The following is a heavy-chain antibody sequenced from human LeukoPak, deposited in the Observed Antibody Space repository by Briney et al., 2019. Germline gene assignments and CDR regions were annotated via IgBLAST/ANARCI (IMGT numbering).Heavy chain of an antibody. CDR3: ARDLGSSWMGYNWFDP. CDR1: GFTFSSYR. Sequence: PGGSLRLSCAASGFTFSSYRMHWVRQAPGKGLVWVSRINTDGSSTSYADSVKGRFTISRDNAKNTLYLQMNSLRAEDTAVYYCARDLGSSWMGYNWFDPWGQGTLVTVSS. D-gene: IGHD6-13*01. V-gene: IGHV3-74*01. CDR2: INTDGSST. J-gene: IGHJ5*02.